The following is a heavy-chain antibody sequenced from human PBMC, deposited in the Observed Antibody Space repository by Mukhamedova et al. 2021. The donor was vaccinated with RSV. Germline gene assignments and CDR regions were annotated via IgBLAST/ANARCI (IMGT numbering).Heavy chain of an antibody. Sequence: GKGLEWVSVIYSGGSTYYADSVKGRFTISRDNSKNTLYLQMNSLRAEDTAVYYCARQLDYGDQNWFDPWGQGTLVTVSS. CDR2: IYSGGST. D-gene: IGHD4-17*01. V-gene: IGHV3-53*01. CDR3: ARQLDYGDQNWFDP. J-gene: IGHJ5*02.